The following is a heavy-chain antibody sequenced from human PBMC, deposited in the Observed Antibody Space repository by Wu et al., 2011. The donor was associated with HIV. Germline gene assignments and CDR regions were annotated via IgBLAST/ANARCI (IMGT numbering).Heavy chain of an antibody. J-gene: IGHJ3*02. CDR3: ARLTGEDAFDI. D-gene: IGHD7-27*01. Sequence: QVQLVQSGAEVKKPGASVKVSCKASGYTFTSYYMHWVRQAPGQGLEWMGIINPSGGSTSYAQKFQGRVTMTRDTSISTAYMELSRLRSDDTAVYYCARLTGEDAFDIWGQGTMVTVSS. CDR1: GYTFTSYY. V-gene: IGHV1-46*01. CDR2: INPSGGST.